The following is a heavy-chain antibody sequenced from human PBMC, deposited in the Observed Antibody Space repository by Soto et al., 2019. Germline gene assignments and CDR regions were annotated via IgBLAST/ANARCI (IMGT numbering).Heavy chain of an antibody. CDR2: ISSTTNYI. V-gene: IGHV3-21*06. J-gene: IGHJ4*01. Sequence: AGGSLRLSGAASGFTFTRYGINWVRQAPWKGLEWVSSISSTTNYIYYGASMKRRFTISRDNAKNSLYLEMNSLRAEDTAVYYFARGSDDLNSNFDYSGQETLVTSSS. D-gene: IGHD1-1*01. CDR1: GFTFTRYG. CDR3: ARGSDDLNSNFDY.